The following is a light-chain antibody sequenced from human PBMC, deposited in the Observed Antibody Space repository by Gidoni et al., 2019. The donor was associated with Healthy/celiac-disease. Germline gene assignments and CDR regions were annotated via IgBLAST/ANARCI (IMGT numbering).Light chain of an antibody. CDR2: AAS. CDR1: QGISSY. CDR3: QQYYSYPQT. J-gene: IGKJ2*01. V-gene: IGKV1-8*01. Sequence: AIRMTQSPSSFSASTGDRVTITCRASQGISSYLAWYQQKPGKAPKLLIYAASTLQSGVPSRFSGSGSGTDFTLTISCLQSEDFATYYCQQYYSYPQTFGHXTKLEIK.